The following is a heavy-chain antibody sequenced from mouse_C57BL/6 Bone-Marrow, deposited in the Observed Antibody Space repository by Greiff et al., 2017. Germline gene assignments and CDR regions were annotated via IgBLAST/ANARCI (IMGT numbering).Heavy chain of an antibody. CDR1: GFTFSSYA. Sequence: EVHLVESGGGLVKPGGSLKLSCAASGFTFSSYAMSWVRQTPEKRLEWVATISDGGSYTYYPDNVKGRFTISRANAKNNLYLQMSHLKSEDTAMYYCARERYDYYAMDYWGQGTSVTVSS. V-gene: IGHV5-4*01. CDR3: ARERYDYYAMDY. D-gene: IGHD2-10*02. CDR2: ISDGGSYT. J-gene: IGHJ4*01.